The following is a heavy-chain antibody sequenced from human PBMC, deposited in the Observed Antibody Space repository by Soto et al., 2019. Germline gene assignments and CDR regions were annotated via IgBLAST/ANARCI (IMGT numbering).Heavy chain of an antibody. D-gene: IGHD3-3*01. V-gene: IGHV3-23*01. CDR3: AKQDDSWSGPHYGMDV. CDR1: GFTFSSYS. Sequence: GGSLRLSCAASGFTFSSYSISWVRQAPWKGLEWVSAISGSGVSTYYADSVKGRFTISRDNSKNTLYLQMNSLRAEDTAVYYCAKQDDSWSGPHYGMDVWGQGTTVTVSS. J-gene: IGHJ6*02. CDR2: ISGSGVST.